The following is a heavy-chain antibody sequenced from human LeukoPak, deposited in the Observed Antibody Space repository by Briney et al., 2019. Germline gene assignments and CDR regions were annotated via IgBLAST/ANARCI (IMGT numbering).Heavy chain of an antibody. CDR1: GFTFDDYG. V-gene: IGHV3-20*04. J-gene: IGHJ4*02. Sequence: GGSLRLSCGASGFTFDDYGMSWVRQAPGKGLEWVSGINWSGSRTGYADSVKGRFTISRDNAKNSLYLQMNSLRAEDTAFYYCASAVGAGYYFDYWGQGTLVTVPS. CDR2: INWSGSRT. CDR3: ASAVGAGYYFDY. D-gene: IGHD1-26*01.